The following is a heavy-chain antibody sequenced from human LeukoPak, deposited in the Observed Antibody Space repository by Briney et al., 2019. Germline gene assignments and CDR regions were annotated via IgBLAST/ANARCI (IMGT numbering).Heavy chain of an antibody. CDR3: ARQTYSTYKWFDP. CDR1: RGSISTTSFY. V-gene: IGHV4-39*01. J-gene: IGHJ5*02. D-gene: IGHD6-13*01. CDR2: IYYSGST. Sequence: SGTLSLTCIVSRGSISTTSFYWGWLRPPPGQALEWIGNIYYSGSTDYNPSLKSRVTIAVDTSKNQFSLKLSSVTAADTAVYYCARQTYSTYKWFDPWGQGTLVTVSS.